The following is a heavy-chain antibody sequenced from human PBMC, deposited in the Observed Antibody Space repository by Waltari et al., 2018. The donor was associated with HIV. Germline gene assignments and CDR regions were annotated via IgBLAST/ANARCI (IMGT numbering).Heavy chain of an antibody. V-gene: IGHV3-23*01. CDR3: AGGFSHVLDY. Sequence: EVQLLESGGDLVQPGGSLRLSCAASGFLFSNNAMSWVRQAPGKGLEWVSSISGNGSHTHYAASVKGRFTISRDNSKNILYLQMNSLQAEDTAVYFWAGGFSHVLDYWGQGTLVTVSS. J-gene: IGHJ4*02. CDR1: GFLFSNNA. D-gene: IGHD5-18*01. CDR2: ISGNGSHT.